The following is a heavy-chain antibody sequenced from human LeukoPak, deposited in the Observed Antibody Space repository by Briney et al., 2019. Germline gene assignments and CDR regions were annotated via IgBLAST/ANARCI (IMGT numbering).Heavy chain of an antibody. D-gene: IGHD2-15*01. V-gene: IGHV4-61*02. CDR3: ARGAALAIDY. Sequence: PSETLSLTCSVSGGSVTSGSYYWSWIRQPAGKGLEWIGRISTSGSTNHNPSLKSRVTMSLDTSKNQFSLKLNPLTAADTAVYYCARGAALAIDYWGQGALVTVSS. CDR2: ISTSGST. J-gene: IGHJ4*02. CDR1: GGSVTSGSYY.